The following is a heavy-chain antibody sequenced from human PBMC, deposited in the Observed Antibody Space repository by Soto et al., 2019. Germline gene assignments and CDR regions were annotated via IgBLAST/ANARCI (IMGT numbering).Heavy chain of an antibody. D-gene: IGHD3-22*01. J-gene: IGHJ4*02. V-gene: IGHV1-69*12. Sequence: QVQLVQSGAEVKKPGSSVKVSCKTSGGTFSSYAISWVRQAPGQGLEWMGGIIPMFGTANYAQKFQGRVTITADESTSTADMELSILRSEDTALYYCARSRANYYDSRGYYYSTFDHWGQGTLVTVSS. CDR3: ARSRANYYDSRGYYYSTFDH. CDR2: IIPMFGTA. CDR1: GGTFSSYA.